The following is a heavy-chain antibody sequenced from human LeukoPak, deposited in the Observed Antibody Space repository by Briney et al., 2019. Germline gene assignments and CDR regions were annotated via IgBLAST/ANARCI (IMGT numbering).Heavy chain of an antibody. CDR3: AKDLGSSRPRGDC. V-gene: IGHV4-4*02. CDR1: GGSITSNTW. J-gene: IGHJ4*02. CDR2: IYHSGTT. D-gene: IGHD6-6*01. Sequence: PSETLSLTCAVSGGSITSNTWWNWVRQPPGRGLEWIGEIYHSGTTNYNSSLKSRVTMSVDKSKNQFSLRLTSVTAADTAVYYCAKDLGSSRPRGDCWGQGTLVTVSS.